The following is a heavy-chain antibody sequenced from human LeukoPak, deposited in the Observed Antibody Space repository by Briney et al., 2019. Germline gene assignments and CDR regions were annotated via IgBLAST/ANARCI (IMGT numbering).Heavy chain of an antibody. CDR2: ISNSGDAT. J-gene: IGHJ4*02. D-gene: IGHD1-1*01. CDR1: GFIFSNYA. V-gene: IGHV3-23*01. Sequence: GGSLRLSCAGSGFIFSNYAMRWVRQAPGQGLEWVSTISNSGDATFYADAVKGRFTISRDNSKNTLYLQMYSLRAEDTAIYYCAKAPPYTKYFDYWGQGTLLTVSS. CDR3: AKAPPYTKYFDY.